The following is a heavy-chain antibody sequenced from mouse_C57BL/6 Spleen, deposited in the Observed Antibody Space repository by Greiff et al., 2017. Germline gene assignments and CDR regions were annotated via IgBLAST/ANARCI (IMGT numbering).Heavy chain of an antibody. V-gene: IGHV1-80*01. CDR1: GYAFSSYW. D-gene: IGHD4-1*01. Sequence: LQQSGASVKISCKASGYAFSSYWMNWVKQRPGKGLEWIGQIYPGDGDTNYNGKFKGKATLTADKSSSTAYMQLSSLTSEESAVYFWARRVLTGATRDYWGQGTSVTVSS. J-gene: IGHJ4*01. CDR2: IYPGDGDT. CDR3: ARRVLTGATRDY.